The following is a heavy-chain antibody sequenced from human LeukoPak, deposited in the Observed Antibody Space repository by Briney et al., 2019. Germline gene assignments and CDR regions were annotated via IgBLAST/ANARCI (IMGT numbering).Heavy chain of an antibody. J-gene: IGHJ6*02. D-gene: IGHD6-19*01. V-gene: IGHV4-59*08. CDR1: GGSISSYY. CDR3: ARHSVAGTGSYGMDV. CDR2: IYYSGST. Sequence: SETLSLTCTVPGGSISSYYWSWIRQPPGKGLEWIGYIYYSGSTNYNPSLKSRVTISVDTSKNQFSLKLSSVTAADTAVYYCARHSVAGTGSYGMDVWGQGTTVTVSS.